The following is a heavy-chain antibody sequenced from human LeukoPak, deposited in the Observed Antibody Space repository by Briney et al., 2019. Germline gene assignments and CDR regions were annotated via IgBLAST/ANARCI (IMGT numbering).Heavy chain of an antibody. V-gene: IGHV4-59*01. J-gene: IGHJ4*02. D-gene: IGHD6-19*01. CDR2: IYYSGST. CDR1: GGSISSYY. CDR3: ARGSSGLYGYYVDY. Sequence: SETLSLTCTVSGGSISSYYWNWIRQPPGKGLEYIGYIYYSGSTNYNPSLKRRITISVDTSKNQFSLKLNSVTAADTAVYYCARGSSGLYGYYVDYWGQGTLVTVSS.